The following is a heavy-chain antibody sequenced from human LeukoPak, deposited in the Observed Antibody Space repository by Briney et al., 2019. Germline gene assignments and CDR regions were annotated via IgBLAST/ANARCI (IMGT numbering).Heavy chain of an antibody. J-gene: IGHJ4*02. CDR2: ISGSGTYDT. CDR1: GFAFSSYA. V-gene: IGHV3-23*01. D-gene: IGHD3-9*01. Sequence: PGGSLRLSCAASGFAFSSYAMTWVRQTPGKGLEWVSSISGSGTYDTYYADSVKGRFTISRDNSKNTVYLQMNSLRAEDTALYYCAKDQTGRYFDWFPPSDYWGQGTLVTVSS. CDR3: AKDQTGRYFDWFPPSDY.